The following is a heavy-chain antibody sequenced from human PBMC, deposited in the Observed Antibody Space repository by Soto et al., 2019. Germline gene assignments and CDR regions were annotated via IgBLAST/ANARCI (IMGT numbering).Heavy chain of an antibody. CDR3: ARVSASYEEDYYYYMDV. D-gene: IGHD3-16*01. J-gene: IGHJ6*03. CDR1: GYTFTGYY. V-gene: IGHV1-2*04. Sequence: ASVKVSCNASGYTFTGYYMHWVRQAPGQGLEWMGWINPNSSGTNYAQKFQGWVTMTSDTSISTAYMELSRLRSDDTAVYYCARVSASYEEDYYYYMDVWGKGTTVTVSS. CDR2: INPNSSGT.